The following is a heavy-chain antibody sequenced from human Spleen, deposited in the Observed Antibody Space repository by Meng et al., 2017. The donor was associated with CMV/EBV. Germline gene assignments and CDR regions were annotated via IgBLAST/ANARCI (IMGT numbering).Heavy chain of an antibody. V-gene: IGHV1-69*05. CDR3: ARGPRITVGGVIIWPLED. D-gene: IGHD3-16*02. J-gene: IGHJ4*02. Sequence: SVKVSCKASGGTFSSSSLMWVRQAPGQGLEWMGGITPAFETADYAQKFRDRVTITRDDSATTAYMEMSSLGSEDTAVYFCARGPRITVGGVIIWPLEDWGQGTLVPSPQ. CDR1: GGTFSSSS. CDR2: ITPAFETA.